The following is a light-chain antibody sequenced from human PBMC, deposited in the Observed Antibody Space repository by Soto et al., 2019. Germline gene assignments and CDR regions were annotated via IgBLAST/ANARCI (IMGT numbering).Light chain of an antibody. J-gene: IGKJ3*01. CDR1: QSVSSSY. CDR3: QQYGSSPLIT. Sequence: EIVLTQSPDTLSLSPGERATLSCRASQSVSSSYLAWYQQKPGQAPRLLIYGASSRATGIPDRFSGSGSGTDCTLTISRLEPEDFAVYDCQQYGSSPLITFGPGTKVDI. CDR2: GAS. V-gene: IGKV3-20*01.